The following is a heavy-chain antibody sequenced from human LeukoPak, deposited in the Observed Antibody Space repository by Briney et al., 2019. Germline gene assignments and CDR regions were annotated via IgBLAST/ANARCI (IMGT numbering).Heavy chain of an antibody. CDR3: VKGGIAAADNYFDY. J-gene: IGHJ4*02. CDR2: ISGNGDST. V-gene: IGHV3-64D*06. Sequence: GSLRLSCSASGFTFRSYAMHWVRQAPGKGLEYVSAISGNGDSTNYANSVKGTFTISRDNSKNTLYLQMSSLRAEDTAVYYCVKGGIAAADNYFDYWGQGTLVTVSS. D-gene: IGHD6-13*01. CDR1: GFTFRSYA.